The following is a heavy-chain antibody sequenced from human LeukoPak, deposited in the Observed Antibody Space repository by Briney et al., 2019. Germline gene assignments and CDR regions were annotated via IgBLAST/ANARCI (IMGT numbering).Heavy chain of an antibody. Sequence: RSSETLSLTCTVSGASISSYYWSWIRQPPGKGLEWIGYIYYSGSTNYNPSLKSRVTISVDTSKNQFSLKLSSVTAADTAVYYCARGAYYYDSSGYYDNWFDPWGQGTLVTVSS. D-gene: IGHD3-22*01. J-gene: IGHJ5*02. CDR2: IYYSGST. CDR3: ARGAYYYDSSGYYDNWFDP. CDR1: GASISSYY. V-gene: IGHV4-59*01.